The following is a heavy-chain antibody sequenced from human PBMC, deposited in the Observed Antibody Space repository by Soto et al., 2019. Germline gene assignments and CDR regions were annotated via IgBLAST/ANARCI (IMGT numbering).Heavy chain of an antibody. Sequence: QVQLVQSGAEVRKPGASVKLSCQASGYTFTHYYIHWVRQAPGQGLEWLVIINPDTGTTSYAQTFKGGVTLTTNTSPSSVYLGLGGVEAEDTAVYYCASCPIYGGDSYFAYWGQGTLVTVSS. D-gene: IGHD2-21*01. CDR3: ASCPIYGGDSYFAY. V-gene: IGHV1-46*01. CDR2: INPDTGTT. CDR1: GYTFTHYY. J-gene: IGHJ4*02.